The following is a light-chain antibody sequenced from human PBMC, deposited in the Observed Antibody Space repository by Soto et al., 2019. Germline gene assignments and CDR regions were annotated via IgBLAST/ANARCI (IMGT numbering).Light chain of an antibody. J-gene: IGKJ4*01. CDR2: WAS. Sequence: DIVMTQSPDSLAVSLGERATINCESSQSVLYSSNNKNYLAWYQQRPGQSPRLLISWASTRESGVPDRFSGSGSGTDFPLTISSLQAEDVAVYYCQQYDSVPVTFGGGTKVEIK. V-gene: IGKV4-1*01. CDR3: QQYDSVPVT. CDR1: QSVLYSSNNKNY.